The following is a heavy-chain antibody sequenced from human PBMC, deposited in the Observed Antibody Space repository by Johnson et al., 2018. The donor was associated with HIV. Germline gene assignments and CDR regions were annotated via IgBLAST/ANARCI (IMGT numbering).Heavy chain of an antibody. CDR1: GFTVSSNY. J-gene: IGHJ3*02. D-gene: IGHD2-21*02. V-gene: IGHV3-66*01. CDR2: IYSGGST. Sequence: VQLVESGGGLVQPGGSLRLSCAASGFTVSSNYMSWVRQAPGKGLEWVSVIYSGGSTYYADSVKGRFTISRDNSKNTLYLQMNSLRAEDTAVYYCARAYCGGDGYRMWNAFDIWGQGTMVTVSS. CDR3: ARAYCGGDGYRMWNAFDI.